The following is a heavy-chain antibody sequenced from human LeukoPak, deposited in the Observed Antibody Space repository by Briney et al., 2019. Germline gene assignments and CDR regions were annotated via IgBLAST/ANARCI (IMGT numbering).Heavy chain of an antibody. J-gene: IGHJ4*02. D-gene: IGHD6-6*01. Sequence: SETLSLTCTVSGGSISSYYWSWIRQPPGKGLEWIGYIYYSGSTNYNPSLKSRVTISVDTSKNQFSLKLSSVTAADTAVYYCARRSSIAARRRSFDYWGQGTLVTVSS. V-gene: IGHV4-59*12. CDR1: GGSISSYY. CDR3: ARRSSIAARRRSFDY. CDR2: IYYSGST.